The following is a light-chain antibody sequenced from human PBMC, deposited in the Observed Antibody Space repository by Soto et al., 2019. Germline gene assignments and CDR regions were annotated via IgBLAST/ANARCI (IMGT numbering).Light chain of an antibody. V-gene: IGKV1-12*01. Sequence: DIQMTQSPSFVSSSVGYRFSITWRASQAVSTWLAWYQQKPGDAPKLLIYAASTLQSGVPSRFSGSGSGTDFTLTIRNLQPEDFATYYCQQSNSFPRTFGGGTKVDIK. CDR3: QQSNSFPRT. J-gene: IGKJ4*01. CDR1: QAVSTW. CDR2: AAS.